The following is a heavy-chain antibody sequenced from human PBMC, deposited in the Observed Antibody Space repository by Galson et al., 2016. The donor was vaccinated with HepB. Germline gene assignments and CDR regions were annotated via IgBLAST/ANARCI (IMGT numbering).Heavy chain of an antibody. D-gene: IGHD2-21*02. Sequence: SETLSLTCAVYGGSFSGYYWSWIRQPPGKGLEWIGEINHSGSTDYHPSLKSRVTILVDTSKNQFSLKLSSVTAAYTAVYYCARVNSLHCGGDCFSRWFDPWGQGTLVTVSS. CDR2: INHSGST. V-gene: IGHV4-34*01. CDR3: ARVNSLHCGGDCFSRWFDP. J-gene: IGHJ5*02. CDR1: GGSFSGYY.